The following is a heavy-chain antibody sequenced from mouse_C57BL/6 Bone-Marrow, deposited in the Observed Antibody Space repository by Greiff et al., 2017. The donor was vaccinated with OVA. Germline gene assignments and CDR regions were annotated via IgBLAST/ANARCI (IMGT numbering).Heavy chain of an antibody. CDR1: GFSLSTSGMG. J-gene: IGHJ2*01. V-gene: IGHV8-12*01. CDR2: IYWDDDK. Sequence: QVTLKVSGPGILQSSQTLSLTCSFSGFSLSTSGMGVSWIRQPSGKGLEWLAHIYWDDDKRYNPSLKSRPTISKDTSSNQVFLKITSVDTADTATYYCARRAVSAYDGSSYVYYFDYWGQGTTLTVSS. CDR3: ARRAVSAYDGSSYVYYFDY. D-gene: IGHD1-1*01.